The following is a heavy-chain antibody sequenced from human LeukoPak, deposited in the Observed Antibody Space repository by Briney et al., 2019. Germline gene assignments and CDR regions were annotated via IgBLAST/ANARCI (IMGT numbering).Heavy chain of an antibody. CDR1: GFSFRSYG. J-gene: IGHJ5*01. CDR2: ISSDEINE. CDR3: AKGESITSAWFES. D-gene: IGHD5-24*01. Sequence: GGSLRLSCAASGFSFRSYGMHWVSQAPGKGLEWVAVISSDEINEYYADSVKGRFTISRDNSKNTLYLQINSLRGEDTAVYYCAKGESITSAWFESWGQGTLVTVSS. V-gene: IGHV3-30*18.